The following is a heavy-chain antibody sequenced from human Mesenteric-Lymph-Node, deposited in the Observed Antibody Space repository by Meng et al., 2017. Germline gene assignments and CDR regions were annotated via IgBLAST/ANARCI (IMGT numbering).Heavy chain of an antibody. CDR1: GYSISSTNW. J-gene: IGHJ4*02. D-gene: IGHD3-22*01. V-gene: IGHV4-28*01. CDR2: IYYSGST. Sequence: LRDSGQRRVKPADTLSPTCAVSGYSISSTNWWGRIRQPPGKGLEWIGYIYYSGSTSYNPSLKSRVTMSVDTSKNQFSLNLNSVTAVDTAVYYCARNVPGTSAYYDWGQGTLVTVSS. CDR3: ARNVPGTSAYYD.